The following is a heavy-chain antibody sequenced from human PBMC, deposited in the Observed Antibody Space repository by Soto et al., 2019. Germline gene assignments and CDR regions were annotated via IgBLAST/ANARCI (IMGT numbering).Heavy chain of an antibody. Sequence: VYLSSTAAGYTFTNCAMHWVRQHHGKRLEWMGWINAGNGNTKYSQKFQGRVTITRDTSASTAYMELSSLRSEDTAVYYCARVSHYCTNGVCYPDWFDPWGQGTLVTV. CDR3: ARVSHYCTNGVCYPDWFDP. D-gene: IGHD2-8*01. CDR2: INAGNGNT. V-gene: IGHV1-3*01. CDR1: GYTFTNCA. J-gene: IGHJ5*02.